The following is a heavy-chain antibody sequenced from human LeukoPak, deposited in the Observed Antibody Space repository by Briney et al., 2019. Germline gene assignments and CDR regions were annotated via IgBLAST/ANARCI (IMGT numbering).Heavy chain of an antibody. CDR3: ARDRCSGGSCYVNWFDP. CDR2: ISSSSSYI. V-gene: IGHV3-21*01. CDR1: GFTFSSYS. J-gene: IGHJ5*02. D-gene: IGHD2-15*01. Sequence: GGSLRLSCAASGFTFSSYSMNRVRQAPGKGLEWVSSISSSSSYIYYADSVKGRFTISRDNAKNSLYLQMNSLRAEDTAVYYCARDRCSGGSCYVNWFDPWGQGTLVTVSS.